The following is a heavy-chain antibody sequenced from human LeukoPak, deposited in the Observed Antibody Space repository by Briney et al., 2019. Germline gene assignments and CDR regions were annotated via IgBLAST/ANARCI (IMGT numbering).Heavy chain of an antibody. CDR3: ARMWDSSADY. CDR2: IFSSGST. J-gene: IGHJ4*02. CDR1: GGSISGYY. D-gene: IGHD6-19*01. V-gene: IGHV4-59*01. Sequence: SETLSLTCTVSGGSISGYYWSWIRQPPGKGLEWVGYIFSSGSTNYNPSLKSRLNISVDASKTQCYLKLDSVTAADTAVYYCARMWDSSADYWGQGTLVTVSS.